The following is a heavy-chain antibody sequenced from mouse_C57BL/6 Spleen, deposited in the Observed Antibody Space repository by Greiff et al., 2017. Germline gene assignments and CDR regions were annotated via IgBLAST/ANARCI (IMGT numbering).Heavy chain of an antibody. CDR1: GYTFTSYW. CDR3: ASRYGSLYYAMDY. V-gene: IGHV1-55*01. Sequence: VQLVESGAELVKPGASVKMSCKASGYTFTSYWITWVKQRPGQGLEWIGDIYPGSGSTNYNEKFKSKATLTVDTPSSTAYMQLSSLTSEDSAVYYCASRYGSLYYAMDYWGQGTSVTVSS. D-gene: IGHD1-1*01. J-gene: IGHJ4*01. CDR2: IYPGSGST.